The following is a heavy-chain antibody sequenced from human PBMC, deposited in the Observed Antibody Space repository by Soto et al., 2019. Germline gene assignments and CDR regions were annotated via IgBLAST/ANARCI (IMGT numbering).Heavy chain of an antibody. CDR2: INPSSGET. CDR3: ARDWYPRFDP. J-gene: IGHJ5*02. V-gene: IGHV1-2*02. D-gene: IGHD6-13*01. CDR1: GYTFTGYY. Sequence: ASVKVSCKASGYTFTGYYMHWVRQAPGQGLEWMGWINPSSGETNYAQKFQGRVTVTTDTSTTTGYMELRNLRFDDTAVYYCARDWYPRFDPWGQGTLVTVSS.